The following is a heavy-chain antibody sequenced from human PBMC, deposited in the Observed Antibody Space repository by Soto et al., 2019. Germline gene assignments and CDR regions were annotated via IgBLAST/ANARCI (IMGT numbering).Heavy chain of an antibody. J-gene: IGHJ4*02. D-gene: IGHD6-13*01. CDR1: GFTVSSNY. V-gene: IGHV3-53*01. CDR2: IYSGGST. Sequence: ESGGGLIQPGGSLRLSCAASGFTVSSNYMSWVRQAPGKGLEWVSVIYSGGSTYYADSVKGRFTISRDNSKNTLYLQMNSLRAEDTAVYYCATLRRRSSPGRWGQGTLVTVSS. CDR3: ATLRRRSSPGR.